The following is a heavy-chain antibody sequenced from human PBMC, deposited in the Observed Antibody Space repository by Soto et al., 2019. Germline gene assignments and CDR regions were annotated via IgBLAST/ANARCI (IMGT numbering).Heavy chain of an antibody. CDR3: ARGPADYYDSSGYYFDY. D-gene: IGHD3-22*01. Sequence: ASVKVSCKASGGTFSSYAISWVRQAPGQGLEWMGGIIPILGIVNYAQKFQGRVTITADKSTSTAYMELSSLRSEDTAVYYCARGPADYYDSSGYYFDYWGQGTLVTVSS. CDR2: IIPILGIV. J-gene: IGHJ4*02. V-gene: IGHV1-69*10. CDR1: GGTFSSYA.